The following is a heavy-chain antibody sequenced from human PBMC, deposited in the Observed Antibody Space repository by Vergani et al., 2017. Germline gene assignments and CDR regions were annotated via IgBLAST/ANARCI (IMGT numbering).Heavy chain of an antibody. CDR2: IYYDGST. V-gene: IGHV4-4*01. CDR1: GDSIRGTNW. CDR3: ARSANYYFHRRDHPCDDYFDY. J-gene: IGHJ4*02. Sequence: QVQLQESGPGLVKPPGTLSLTCTVSGDSIRGTNWWTWVRQSPGKGLEWFVEIYYDGSTNYNPSLKSRVSISLDKSKKQFSLHLCSVTAADTAVYLSARSANYYFHRRDHPCDDYFDYWGRGTLVTVSS. D-gene: IGHD3-22*01.